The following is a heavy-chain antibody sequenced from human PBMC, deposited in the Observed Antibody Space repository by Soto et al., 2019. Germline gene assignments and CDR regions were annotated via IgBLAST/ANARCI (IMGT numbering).Heavy chain of an antibody. CDR2: ISGGGGSS. D-gene: IGHD2-2*01. Sequence: EVQLLESGGGLVQPGGSLRRSCAASGFTFSSAAMSWVRQTPGKGLEWVSAISGGGGSSYYADSVKGRFTISRDNSKNTLYLHMNSLRAEDTAVYYCAKSFLCSSASCRDYYYYGLDVWGQGTTVPVSS. CDR3: AKSFLCSSASCRDYYYYGLDV. V-gene: IGHV3-23*01. CDR1: GFTFSSAA. J-gene: IGHJ6*02.